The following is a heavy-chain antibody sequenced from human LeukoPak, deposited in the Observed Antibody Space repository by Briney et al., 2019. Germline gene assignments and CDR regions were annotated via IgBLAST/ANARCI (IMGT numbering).Heavy chain of an antibody. D-gene: IGHD1-26*01. CDR2: ISGSSGSK. V-gene: IGHV3-23*01. CDR3: AKRESGGSYSPGHY. CDR1: GFPYSRYA. Sequence: GGSLRLSCAASGFPYSRYAMSWVPQAPGKGLEWVSGISGSSGSKSYAVSVKVRFTISRDNSKNTLYLQMNSLRAEDTAVYYCAKRESGGSYSPGHYWGQGTLVTVSS. J-gene: IGHJ4*02.